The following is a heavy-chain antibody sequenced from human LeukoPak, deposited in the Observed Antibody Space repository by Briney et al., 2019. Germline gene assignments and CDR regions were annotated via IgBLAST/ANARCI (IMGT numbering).Heavy chain of an antibody. Sequence: GGSLRLSCAASGFTASSNYMSWVRQAPGKGLERVSIISSDGTTYYADSVKARFTISRHNSKNPLYLQMNSLRVEDTAVFYCARIAAAGPFDYWGQGTLVTVSS. J-gene: IGHJ4*02. V-gene: IGHV3-53*04. D-gene: IGHD6-13*01. CDR1: GFTASSNY. CDR3: ARIAAAGPFDY. CDR2: ISSDGTT.